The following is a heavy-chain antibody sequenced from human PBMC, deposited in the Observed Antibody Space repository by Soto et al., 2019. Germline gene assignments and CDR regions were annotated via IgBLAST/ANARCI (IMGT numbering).Heavy chain of an antibody. CDR1: GYTFSSYD. D-gene: IGHD3-10*01. CDR2: RNTNNGNT. CDR3: GRGSRWFGEQSGMDV. V-gene: IGHV1-8*01. J-gene: IGHJ6*02. Sequence: QVQLVQSGAEPKKPGASVKVSCKAPGYTFSSYDLNWERQATGQGRQWMGWRNTNNGNTAYAQKFQGSVNMSMSTSISKAYMELSSLRSEDTAVYYCGRGSRWFGEQSGMDVWGHGTTVTVSS.